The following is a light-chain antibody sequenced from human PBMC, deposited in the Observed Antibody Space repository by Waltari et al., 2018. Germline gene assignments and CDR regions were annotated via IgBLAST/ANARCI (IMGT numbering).Light chain of an antibody. V-gene: IGLV3-27*01. Sequence: SYELKQPSSVAVAPGQTARITCSGDVLAKKYDRWLQQKQGKAPVMVIYQDSERPSGIPERLSGSSSGTTVTLTISGAQVEDEADYYFYSAADTNVVFGTGTKVTVL. CDR2: QDS. CDR1: VLAKKY. CDR3: YSAADTNVV. J-gene: IGLJ1*01.